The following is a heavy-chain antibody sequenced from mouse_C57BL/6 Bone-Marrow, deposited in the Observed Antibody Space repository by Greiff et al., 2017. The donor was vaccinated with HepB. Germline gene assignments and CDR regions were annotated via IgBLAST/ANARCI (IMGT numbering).Heavy chain of an antibody. CDR2: IDPENGDT. CDR3: TTGYSNYWYFDV. V-gene: IGHV14-4*01. D-gene: IGHD2-5*01. Sequence: DVQLQESGAELVRPGASVKLSCTASGFNIKDDYMHWVKQRPEQGLEWIGWIDPENGDTEYASKFQGKATITADTSSNTAYLQLSSLTSEDTAVYYCTTGYSNYWYFDVWGTGTTVTVSS. J-gene: IGHJ1*03. CDR1: GFNIKDDY.